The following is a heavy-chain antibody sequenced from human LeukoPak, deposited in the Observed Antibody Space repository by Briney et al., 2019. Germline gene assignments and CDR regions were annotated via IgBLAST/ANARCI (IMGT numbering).Heavy chain of an antibody. CDR3: ATDGLRSSGWYVAY. D-gene: IGHD6-19*01. Sequence: ASVKVSCKASGYTFTSYAIHWMRQAPGHRLEWMGWITAANGNTKCSQQFQGRVTITADESTSTAYMELSSLRSEDTAVYYCATDGLRSSGWYVAYWGQGTLVTVSS. CDR1: GYTFTSYA. V-gene: IGHV1-3*01. CDR2: ITAANGNT. J-gene: IGHJ4*02.